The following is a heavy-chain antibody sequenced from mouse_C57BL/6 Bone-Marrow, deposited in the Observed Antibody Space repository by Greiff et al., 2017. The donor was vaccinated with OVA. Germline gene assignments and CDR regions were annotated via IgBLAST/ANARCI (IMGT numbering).Heavy chain of an antibody. J-gene: IGHJ4*01. CDR3: ARGGLWPSMDY. D-gene: IGHD1-1*02. CDR1: GFTFSSYA. CDR2: ISDGGSYT. V-gene: IGHV5-4*03. Sequence: EVKVVESGGGLVKPGGSLKLSCAASGFTFSSYAMSWVRQTPEKRLEWVATISDGGSYTYYPDNVKGRFTISRDNAKNNLYLQMSHLKSEDTAMYYCARGGLWPSMDYWGQGTSVTVSS.